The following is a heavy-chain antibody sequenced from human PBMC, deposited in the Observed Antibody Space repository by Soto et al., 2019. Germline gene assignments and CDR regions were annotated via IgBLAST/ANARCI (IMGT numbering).Heavy chain of an antibody. D-gene: IGHD5-18*01. CDR1: GYTFTHYY. Sequence: GASVKVSCKASGYTFTHYYIHWVRQAPGHGLEWMGIINPNGGITTYAQKFRAGFTMTRDTSTSTVYLELSSLRSEDSAVYYCATSVNSAMAFDYWGQGTLVTVSS. V-gene: IGHV1-46*01. CDR3: ATSVNSAMAFDY. CDR2: INPNGGIT. J-gene: IGHJ4*02.